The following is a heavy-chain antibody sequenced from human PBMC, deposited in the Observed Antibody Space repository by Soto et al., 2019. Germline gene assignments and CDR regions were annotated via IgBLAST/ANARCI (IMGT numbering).Heavy chain of an antibody. CDR3: ASGMSTT. CDR1: GYTFTSND. V-gene: IGHV1-8*01. D-gene: IGHD2-2*01. Sequence: QVQLVQSGAEVKKPGASVKVSCKASGYTFTSNDINWMRQATGQGLEWMGWMNPNSGHTNYAQKFQGRVTMTRNTPISTAYMELTSLRSEATAVYYCASGMSTTWGQGTLVTVSS. CDR2: MNPNSGHT. J-gene: IGHJ5*02.